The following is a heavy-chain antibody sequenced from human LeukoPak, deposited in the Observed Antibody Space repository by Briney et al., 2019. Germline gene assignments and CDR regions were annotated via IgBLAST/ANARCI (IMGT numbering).Heavy chain of an antibody. CDR3: ARDRRASGSRNAFDI. D-gene: IGHD1-26*01. CDR2: ISGSGGST. V-gene: IGHV3-23*01. Sequence: PSGGSLRLSCAASGFTFSSYAMSWVRQAPGKGLEWVSAISGSGGSTYYADSVKGRFTISRDNAKNTLYLQMNSLRAEDTAVYYCARDRRASGSRNAFDIWGQGTMVTVSS. CDR1: GFTFSSYA. J-gene: IGHJ3*02.